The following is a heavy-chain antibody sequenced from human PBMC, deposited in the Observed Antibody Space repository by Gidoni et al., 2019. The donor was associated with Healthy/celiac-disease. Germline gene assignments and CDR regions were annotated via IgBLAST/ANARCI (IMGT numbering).Heavy chain of an antibody. CDR2: IYTSGST. V-gene: IGHV4-61*02. CDR1: GGSISSGSYS. Sequence: QVQLQESGPALVQPSQTLSLTCTLSGGSISSGSYSWSWIRQPAAKGLEWIGRIYTSGSTNDNPSLKSRVTISVDTSKNQFSLKRSAVTAADTAVYYCAGCRGLTKPNYYYYYGMDVWGQGTTVTVSS. D-gene: IGHD2-15*01. CDR3: AGCRGLTKPNYYYYYGMDV. J-gene: IGHJ6*02.